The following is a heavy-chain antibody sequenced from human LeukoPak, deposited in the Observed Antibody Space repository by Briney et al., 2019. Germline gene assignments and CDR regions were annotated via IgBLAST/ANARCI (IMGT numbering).Heavy chain of an antibody. D-gene: IGHD6-13*01. CDR2: IYYSGST. J-gene: IGHJ4*02. Sequence: SETLSLTCTVSGGSISSSSYYWGWIRQPPGKGLEWIGYIYYSGSTNYNPSLKSRVTISVDTSKNQFSLKLSSVTAADTAVYYCARSYSSSWCGYFDYWGQGTLVTVSS. CDR1: GGSISSSSYY. V-gene: IGHV4-61*05. CDR3: ARSYSSSWCGYFDY.